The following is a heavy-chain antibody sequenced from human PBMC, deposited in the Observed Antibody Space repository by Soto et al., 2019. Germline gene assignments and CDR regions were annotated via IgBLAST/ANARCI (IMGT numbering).Heavy chain of an antibody. D-gene: IGHD6-13*01. CDR1: GYSFTSYW. CDR2: IYPGDSDT. V-gene: IGHV5-51*01. CDR3: ARHSGIAALLADRGPEINNYIDY. Sequence: GESLKISCKGSGYSFTSYWIGWVRQMPGKGLEWMGIIYPGDSDTRYSPSFQGQVTISADKSISTAYLQWSSLKASDTAMYYCARHSGIAALLADRGPEINNYIDYWGQGTLVTVSS. J-gene: IGHJ4*02.